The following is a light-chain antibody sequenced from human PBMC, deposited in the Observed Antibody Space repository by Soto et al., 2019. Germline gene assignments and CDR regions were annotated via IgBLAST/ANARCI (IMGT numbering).Light chain of an antibody. V-gene: IGKV3-15*01. J-gene: IGKJ4*01. CDR2: GAS. CDR3: QQYNNWPSLT. CDR1: QSVSSN. Sequence: EIVMTQSPTTLSVSPVEIATLSCRASQSVSSNLAWYQQKPGQAPRLLIYGASTRATRIPVRFSGSGSGTEFTLTITSLQSEDVAVYYCQQYNNWPSLTFGGGTKVDI.